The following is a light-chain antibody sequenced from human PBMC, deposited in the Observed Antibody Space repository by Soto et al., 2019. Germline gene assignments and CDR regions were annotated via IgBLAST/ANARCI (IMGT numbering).Light chain of an antibody. V-gene: IGKV1-5*03. CDR3: QQSNNYPWT. Sequence: GDRVTITCRASQYIHNYLAWYQQKPGEAPKLLIYEAANLESGVPSRFSGSGTGTEFTLTISSLQPDDFATYYCQQSNNYPWTFGHGTRVEI. J-gene: IGKJ1*01. CDR1: QYIHNY. CDR2: EAA.